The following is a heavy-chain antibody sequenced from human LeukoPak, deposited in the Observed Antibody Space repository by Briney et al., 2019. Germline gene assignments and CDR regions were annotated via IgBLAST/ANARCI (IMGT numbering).Heavy chain of an antibody. V-gene: IGHV1-18*01. CDR1: GYTFTTYG. D-gene: IGHD2-2*02. Sequence: ASVKVSCKASGYTFTTYGISWVRQAPGQGLEWMGWISAYNGNTNYAQNLQGRLTMTTDTSTSTGYMELSRLRSDDTAVYYCAREDIVVVPAAIRGENWSDPWGQGTLVTVSS. J-gene: IGHJ5*02. CDR3: AREDIVVVPAAIRGENWSDP. CDR2: ISAYNGNT.